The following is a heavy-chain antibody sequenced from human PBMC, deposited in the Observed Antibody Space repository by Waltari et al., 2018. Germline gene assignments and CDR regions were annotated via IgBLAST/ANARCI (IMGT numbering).Heavy chain of an antibody. CDR3: ATSYKWELRSGYFDL. V-gene: IGHV1-24*01. J-gene: IGHJ2*01. CDR1: GYTLPELS. CDR2: FDPEDGET. Sequence: QVQLVQSGAEVKKPGASVKVSCKVSGYTLPELSMQRVRQAPGKGLEWMGGFDPEDGETIYAQKFQGRVTMTEDTSTDTAYMELSSLRSEDTAVYYCATSYKWELRSGYFDLWGRGTLVTVSS. D-gene: IGHD1-26*01.